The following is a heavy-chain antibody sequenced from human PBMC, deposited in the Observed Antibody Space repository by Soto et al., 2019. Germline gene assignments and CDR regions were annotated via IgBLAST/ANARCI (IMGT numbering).Heavy chain of an antibody. J-gene: IGHJ4*02. V-gene: IGHV3-30-3*01. CDR3: ANSYGDYYFDY. D-gene: IGHD4-17*01. CDR2: ISYSGSNK. Sequence: PGGSLRLSCAASGFTFSSYAMHWVRQAPGKGLEWVSVISYSGSNKYYADSVKGRFTISRDNSKNTLYLQMNSLRAEDTAVYYCANSYGDYYFDYWGQGTLVTVSS. CDR1: GFTFSSYA.